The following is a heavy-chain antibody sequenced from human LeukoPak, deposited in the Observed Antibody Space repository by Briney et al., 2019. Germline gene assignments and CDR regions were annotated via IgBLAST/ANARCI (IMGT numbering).Heavy chain of an antibody. J-gene: IGHJ4*02. CDR1: GGSIISYY. CDR2: IYYSGST. Sequence: PSETLSLTCTVSGGSIISYYWSWIRQPPGKGLEWIGYIYYSGSTNHNPSLKSRDTISVDTSKNQFSLKLSSVTAADTAVYYCARHIAIVYKDYGDNELIFDYWGQGTLVTVPS. V-gene: IGHV4-59*08. CDR3: ARHIAIVYKDYGDNELIFDY. D-gene: IGHD4-17*01.